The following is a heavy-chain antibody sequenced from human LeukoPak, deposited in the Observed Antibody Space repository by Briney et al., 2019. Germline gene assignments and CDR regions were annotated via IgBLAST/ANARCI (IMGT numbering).Heavy chain of an antibody. Sequence: GVSLRLSCAASGFTFSSYGMSWVRQAPGQGLEWVASISGSGGNTYYADYVKGRFTISRDNSKNTLYLQMNRLTAEDTAVYYCAKDRAGGSYWGCFDYWGQGTLVTVSS. D-gene: IGHD1-26*01. V-gene: IGHV3-23*01. CDR2: ISGSGGNT. CDR1: GFTFSSYG. J-gene: IGHJ4*02. CDR3: AKDRAGGSYWGCFDY.